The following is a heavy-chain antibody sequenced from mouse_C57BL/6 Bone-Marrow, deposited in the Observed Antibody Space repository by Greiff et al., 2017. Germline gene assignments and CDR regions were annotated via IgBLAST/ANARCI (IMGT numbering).Heavy chain of an antibody. CDR2: IYWDDDK. D-gene: IGHD1-1*01. J-gene: IGHJ4*01. CDR1: GFSLSTSGMG. Sequence: QVTLKVSGPGILQSSQTLSLTCSFSGFSLSTSGMGVSWIRQPSGKGLEWLAHIYWDDDKRDNPSLKSRLTIAKDTSRNQVFLKLTSVDTADTATYYCARRANYYGSSYLYAMDYWGQGTSVTVSS. CDR3: ARRANYYGSSYLYAMDY. V-gene: IGHV8-12*01.